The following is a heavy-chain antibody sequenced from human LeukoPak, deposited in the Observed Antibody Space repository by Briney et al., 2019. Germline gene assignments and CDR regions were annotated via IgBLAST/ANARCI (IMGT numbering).Heavy chain of an antibody. CDR1: GFTFSSYA. J-gene: IGHJ4*02. CDR3: ARVVTYYYDSSGYNDY. CDR2: ISGSGGST. V-gene: IGHV3-23*01. D-gene: IGHD3-22*01. Sequence: GGSLRLSCAASGFTFSSYAMSWVRQAPGKGLEWVSAISGSGGSTYYADSVKGRFTISRDNSKNTLYLQMNSLRAEDTAVYYCARVVTYYYDSSGYNDYWGQGTLVTVSS.